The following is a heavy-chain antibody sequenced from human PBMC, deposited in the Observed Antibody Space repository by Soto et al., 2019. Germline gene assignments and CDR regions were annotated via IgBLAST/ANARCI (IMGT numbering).Heavy chain of an antibody. V-gene: IGHV1-2*02. CDR3: ARGGGYSYGSHSEGMDV. CDR2: INPNSGGT. Sequence: QVQLVQSGAEVKKPGASVKVSCKASGYTFTGYYMHWVRQAPGQGLEGMGWINPNSGGTNYAQKVQGRVTMTRATPISTADMELSRLRSDDTAVYYCARGGGYSYGSHSEGMDVWGQGTTVTVSS. D-gene: IGHD5-18*01. CDR1: GYTFTGYY. J-gene: IGHJ6*02.